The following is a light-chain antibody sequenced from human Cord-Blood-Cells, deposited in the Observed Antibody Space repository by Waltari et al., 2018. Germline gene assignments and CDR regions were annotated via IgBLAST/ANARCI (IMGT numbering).Light chain of an antibody. V-gene: IGLV3-1*01. Sequence: SYELTQPPSVSVSPGQTASITCSGDKLGDKYACWYQQKQGQSPVLVIYQDSKRPSGISERIASSDSGDTATLTISGTQAMDEADYDCQAWDSSTVVFGGGTKLTVL. CDR3: QAWDSSTVV. J-gene: IGLJ2*01. CDR2: QDS. CDR1: KLGDKY.